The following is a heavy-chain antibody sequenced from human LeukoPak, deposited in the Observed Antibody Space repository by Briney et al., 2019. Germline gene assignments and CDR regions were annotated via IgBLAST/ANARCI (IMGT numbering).Heavy chain of an antibody. J-gene: IGHJ4*02. Sequence: SETLSLTCTVSGDSISTSSYYWGWIRQPPGKGLEWLGSIYYSGGTFYNPSLKSRVTISVDTSKNQFSLHLYSVTAADTAVFYCATSYYYDYRQIDYWGQGTLVTVSS. CDR1: GDSISTSSYY. V-gene: IGHV4-39*01. CDR3: ATSYYYDYRQIDY. CDR2: IYYSGGT. D-gene: IGHD3-22*01.